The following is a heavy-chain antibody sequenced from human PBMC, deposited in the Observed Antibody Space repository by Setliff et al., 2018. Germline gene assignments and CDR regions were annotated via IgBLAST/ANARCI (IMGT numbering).Heavy chain of an antibody. Sequence: PGGSLRLSCAASGFTFGSYWMSWVRQAPGKGLEWVANIKQDGSQKYYADSVKGRFTISRDSARNSLYLHMNSLRDEDTAVYFCARDKDHIRGFDYWGRGALVTVSS. CDR1: GFTFGSYW. J-gene: IGHJ4*02. CDR3: ARDKDHIRGFDY. V-gene: IGHV3-7*03. CDR2: IKQDGSQK. D-gene: IGHD3-10*01.